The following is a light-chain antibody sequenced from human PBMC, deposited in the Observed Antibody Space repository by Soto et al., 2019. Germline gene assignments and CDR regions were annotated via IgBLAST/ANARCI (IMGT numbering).Light chain of an antibody. CDR1: QTISSW. V-gene: IGKV1-5*03. CDR2: KAS. J-gene: IGKJ1*01. CDR3: QQYNSYSQT. Sequence: IKMTQSPSTLSGSVGDRVTITCRASQTISSWLAWYQQKPGKAPKLLIYKASSLESGVPSRFSGSGSGTEFTLTISSLQPDDFATYYCQQYNSYSQTFGQGTKVDIK.